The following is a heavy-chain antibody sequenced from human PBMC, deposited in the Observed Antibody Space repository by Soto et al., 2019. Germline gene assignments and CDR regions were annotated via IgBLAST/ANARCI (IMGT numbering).Heavy chain of an antibody. CDR3: ARDVYYGSGSYYAWFDP. CDR1: RYTFSRYG. D-gene: IGHD3-10*01. V-gene: IGHV1-3*01. CDR2: INAGKGNP. Sequence: ASVKVSCKASRYTFSRYGMHWVRQAPGQRLEWMGWINAGKGNPKYSQKFQGRVTITRDTSASTAYMELSSLRSEDTAVYYCARDVYYGSGSYYAWFDPWGQG. J-gene: IGHJ5*02.